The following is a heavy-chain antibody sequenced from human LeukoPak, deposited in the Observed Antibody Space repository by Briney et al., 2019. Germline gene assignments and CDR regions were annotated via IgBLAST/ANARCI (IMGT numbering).Heavy chain of an antibody. J-gene: IGHJ3*02. Sequence: GGSLRLSCAASGFPFSTYWMSWVRQAPGKGLEWVANINQDGTEKYYVDSVKGRFTISRDNAKNTLYLQMHSLRAEDTAVYYCARVSSSGWRRFKGNDAFDIWGQGTLVTVSS. CDR3: ARVSSSGWRRFKGNDAFDI. D-gene: IGHD6-19*01. V-gene: IGHV3-7*01. CDR2: INQDGTEK. CDR1: GFPFSTYW.